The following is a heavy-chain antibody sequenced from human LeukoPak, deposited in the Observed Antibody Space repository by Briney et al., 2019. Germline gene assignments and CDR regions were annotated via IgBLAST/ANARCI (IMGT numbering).Heavy chain of an antibody. CDR3: AKDRSAYYYGAGSYNFYFGMDV. J-gene: IGHJ6*04. Sequence: GRSLRLSCAAPGFAFNSHGMHWVRQAPGKGLEWVAVISYDGSNEYYADSVKGRFTISRDNSKGTLDLQMNSLRAEDTAMYYCAKDRSAYYYGAGSYNFYFGMDVWGKGTTVTVSS. CDR2: ISYDGSNE. CDR1: GFAFNSHG. D-gene: IGHD3-10*01. V-gene: IGHV3-30*18.